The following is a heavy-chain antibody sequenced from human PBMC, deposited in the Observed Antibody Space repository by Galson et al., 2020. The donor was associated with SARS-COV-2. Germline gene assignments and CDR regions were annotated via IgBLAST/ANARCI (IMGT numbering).Heavy chain of an antibody. Sequence: TGGSLRLSCAASGFTFSSYAMSWVRQAPGKGLEWVSAISGSGGSTYYADSVKGRFTISRDNSKNTLYLHMNSLRAEDTAVYYCAKQGIAARPYYYGMDVWGQGTTVTVSS. D-gene: IGHD6-6*01. CDR1: GFTFSSYA. CDR3: AKQGIAARPYYYGMDV. J-gene: IGHJ6*02. CDR2: ISGSGGST. V-gene: IGHV3-23*01.